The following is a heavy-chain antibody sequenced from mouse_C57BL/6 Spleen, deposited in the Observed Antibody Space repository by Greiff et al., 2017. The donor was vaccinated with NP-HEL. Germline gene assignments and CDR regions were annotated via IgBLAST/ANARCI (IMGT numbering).Heavy chain of an antibody. Sequence: EVKLVESGGGLVKPGGSLKLSCAASGFTFSSYAMSWVRQTPEKRLEWVATISDGGSYTYYPDNVKGRFTISRDNAKNNLYLQMSHLKSEDTAMYYCARDDGYPAWFAYWGQGTLVTVSA. D-gene: IGHD2-3*01. J-gene: IGHJ3*01. CDR2: ISDGGSYT. CDR3: ARDDGYPAWFAY. CDR1: GFTFSSYA. V-gene: IGHV5-4*01.